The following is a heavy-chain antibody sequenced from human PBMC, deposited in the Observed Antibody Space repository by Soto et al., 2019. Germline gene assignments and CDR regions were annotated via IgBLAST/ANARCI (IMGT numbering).Heavy chain of an antibody. CDR2: ISGSGGST. J-gene: IGHJ5*02. Sequence: PGGSLRLSCAASGFTFSSYAMSWVRQAPGKGLEWVSAISGSGGSTYYADSVKGRFTISRDNSKNTLYLQMNSLRAEDTAVYYCAKDVSALLWFGELLSTFNWFDPWGQGTLVTVSS. V-gene: IGHV3-23*01. CDR3: AKDVSALLWFGELLSTFNWFDP. D-gene: IGHD3-10*01. CDR1: GFTFSSYA.